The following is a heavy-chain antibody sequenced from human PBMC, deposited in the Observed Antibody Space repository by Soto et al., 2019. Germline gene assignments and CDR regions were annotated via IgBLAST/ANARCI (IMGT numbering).Heavy chain of an antibody. Sequence: GSLRLSCAASGFTVSSNYMSWVRQAPGKGLEWVSVIYSGGSTYYADSVKGRFTISRDNSKNTLYLQMNSLRAEDTAVYYCARDYDILTGAPNAFDIWGQGTMVTVSS. D-gene: IGHD3-9*01. V-gene: IGHV3-53*01. CDR1: GFTVSSNY. J-gene: IGHJ3*02. CDR3: ARDYDILTGAPNAFDI. CDR2: IYSGGST.